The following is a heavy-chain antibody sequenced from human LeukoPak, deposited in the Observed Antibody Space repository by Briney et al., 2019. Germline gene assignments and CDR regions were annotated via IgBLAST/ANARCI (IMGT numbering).Heavy chain of an antibody. J-gene: IGHJ5*02. CDR1: GYSISSGYC. CDR2: IYHSGST. CDR3: ARERGKVWFDP. V-gene: IGHV4-38-2*02. Sequence: SETLSLTCAVSGYSISSGYCWGWIRQPPGKGLEWIGSIYHSGSTYYNPSLKSRVTISVDTSKNQFSLKLSSVTAADTAVYYCARERGKVWFDPWGQGTLGTVSS.